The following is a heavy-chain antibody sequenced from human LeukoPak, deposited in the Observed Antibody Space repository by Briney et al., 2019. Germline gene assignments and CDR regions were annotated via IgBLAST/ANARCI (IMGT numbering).Heavy chain of an antibody. V-gene: IGHV4-59*08. CDR2: IYSSGTA. J-gene: IGHJ4*02. CDR3: ARHEVGLCDGGSCPYYFDY. D-gene: IGHD2-15*01. CDR1: GGSISNYY. Sequence: PSETLSLTCTVSGGSISNYYWSWVRQPPGKGLEWIAYIYSSGTARYNPSLMSRVTISVDTSKNHFSLKLTSVTAADTAVYYCARHEVGLCDGGSCPYYFDYWGQGTLVTVSS.